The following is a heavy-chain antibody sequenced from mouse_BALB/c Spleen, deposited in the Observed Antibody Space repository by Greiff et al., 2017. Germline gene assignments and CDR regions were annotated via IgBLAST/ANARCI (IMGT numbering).Heavy chain of an antibody. V-gene: IGHV7-3*02. D-gene: IGHD1-2*01. J-gene: IGHJ1*01. CDR3: ARAKFITTADWYFDV. CDR2: IRNKANGYTT. Sequence: DVKLVESGGGLVQPGGSLRLSCATSGFTFTDYYMSWVRQPPGKALEWLGFIRNKANGYTTEYSASVKGRFTISRDNSQSILYLQMNTLRAEDSATYYCARAKFITTADWYFDVWGAGTTVTVSS. CDR1: GFTFTDYY.